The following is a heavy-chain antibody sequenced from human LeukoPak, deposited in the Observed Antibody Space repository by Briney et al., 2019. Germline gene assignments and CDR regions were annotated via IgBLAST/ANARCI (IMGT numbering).Heavy chain of an antibody. Sequence: PGGSLRLSCAASGFTFSRFWMNWVRQAPGKGLEWVADIKEDGGEKDYVDSVKGRFTISRDNAKNSLYLQMNRLRAEDTAVYFCSRVDNDAFDIWGQGTMVTVS. CDR2: IKEDGGEK. CDR1: GFTFSRFW. CDR3: SRVDNDAFDI. D-gene: IGHD2-2*03. J-gene: IGHJ3*02. V-gene: IGHV3-7*04.